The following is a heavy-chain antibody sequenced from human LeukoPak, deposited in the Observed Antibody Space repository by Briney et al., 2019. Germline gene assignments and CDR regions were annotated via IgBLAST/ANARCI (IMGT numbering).Heavy chain of an antibody. CDR1: GGSISSSSYY. V-gene: IGHV4-39*01. CDR3: ASFCGRGGDCYLRFDY. CDR2: IYYSGST. J-gene: IGHJ4*02. Sequence: PSETLSLTCTVSGGSISSSSYYWGWIRQPPGKGLEWIGSIYYSGSTYYNPSLKSRVTISVDTSKNQFSLKLSSVTAADTAVYYCASFCGRGGDCYLRFDYWGQGTLVTVSS. D-gene: IGHD2-21*02.